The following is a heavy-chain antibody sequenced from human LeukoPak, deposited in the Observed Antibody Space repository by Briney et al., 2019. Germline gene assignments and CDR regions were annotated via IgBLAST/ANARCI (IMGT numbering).Heavy chain of an antibody. CDR1: GYSFTSYW. CDR3: ARDFVVVPAAIEAFDI. CDR2: IYPGDSDT. D-gene: IGHD2-2*02. V-gene: IGHV5-51*01. J-gene: IGHJ3*02. Sequence: GESLKISCKGSGYSFTSYWIGWVRQMPGKGLEWMGIIYPGDSDTRYSPSFQGQVTISADKSISTAYLQWSSLKASDTAMYYCARDFVVVPAAIEAFDIWGQGTMVTVSS.